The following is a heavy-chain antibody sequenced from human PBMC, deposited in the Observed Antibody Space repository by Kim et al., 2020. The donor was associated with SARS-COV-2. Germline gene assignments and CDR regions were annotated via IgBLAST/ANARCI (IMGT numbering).Heavy chain of an antibody. CDR3: ARGWYSGSYYYYYGMDV. CDR1: GGSISSYY. Sequence: SETLSLTCTVSGGSISSYYWSWIRQPPGKGLEWIGYIYYSGSTNYNPSLKSRVTISVDTSKNQFSLKLSSVTAADTAVYYCARGWYSGSYYYYYGMDVWGQGTTVTVSS. V-gene: IGHV4-59*01. CDR2: IYYSGST. J-gene: IGHJ6*02. D-gene: IGHD1-26*01.